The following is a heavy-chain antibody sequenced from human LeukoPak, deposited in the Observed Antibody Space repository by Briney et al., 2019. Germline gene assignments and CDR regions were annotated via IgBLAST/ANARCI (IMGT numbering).Heavy chain of an antibody. Sequence: GGSLRLSCAASGFTFSSYAMSWVRQAPGKGLEWVSAISGSGGSTYYADSVKGRFTISRDNSKNTLYLQMNSLRAEDTAVYYCAKRPSDYGDYVTYFDYWGQGTLVTVSS. CDR1: GFTFSSYA. D-gene: IGHD4-17*01. CDR2: ISGSGGST. V-gene: IGHV3-23*01. CDR3: AKRPSDYGDYVTYFDY. J-gene: IGHJ4*02.